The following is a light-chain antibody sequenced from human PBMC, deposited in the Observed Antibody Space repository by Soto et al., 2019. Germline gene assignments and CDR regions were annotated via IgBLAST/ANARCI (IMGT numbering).Light chain of an antibody. J-gene: IGLJ3*02. V-gene: IGLV1-47*01. CDR2: RNN. CDR1: SSNIGSNY. CDR3: AAWDDSLSGVV. Sequence: QPVLTQPPSASGTPGQRVTISCSGSSSNIGSNYVYWYQQLPGTAPKLLIYRNNQRPSGVPDRFSGSTSGTSASLAISGLRSEDEANYYCAAWDDSLSGVVFGGGTKLTVL.